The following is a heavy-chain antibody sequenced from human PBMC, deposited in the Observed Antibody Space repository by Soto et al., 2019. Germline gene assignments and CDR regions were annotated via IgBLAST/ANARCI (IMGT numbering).Heavy chain of an antibody. CDR1: GGSISSYY. CDR3: AREVAAAGHFDY. D-gene: IGHD6-13*01. J-gene: IGHJ4*02. Sequence: QVQLQESGPGLVKPSETLSLTCTVSGGSISSYYWSWIRQPPGKGLEWIGYIYYSGSTNYNPSLKSRVTISVDTSKNQFSLKLSSVTAADTAVYYCAREVAAAGHFDYWGQGTLVTVSS. V-gene: IGHV4-59*12. CDR2: IYYSGST.